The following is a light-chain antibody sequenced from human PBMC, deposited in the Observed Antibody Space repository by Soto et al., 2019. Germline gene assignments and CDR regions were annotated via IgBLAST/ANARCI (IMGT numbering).Light chain of an antibody. J-gene: IGLJ3*02. CDR1: DSNIGDYT. CDR3: AAWDDSLNGPV. V-gene: IGLV1-44*01. CDR2: INN. Sequence: QAVVTQPPSASGTPGQRVTISCSGSDSNIGDYTVDWYQQLPGTAPKLLIYINNQRPSGVSDRFSGSKSGTSASLANSGLQSEDEADYYCAAWDDSLNGPVFGGGTKVTVL.